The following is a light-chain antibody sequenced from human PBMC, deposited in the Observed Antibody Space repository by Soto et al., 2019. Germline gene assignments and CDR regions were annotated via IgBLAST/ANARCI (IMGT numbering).Light chain of an antibody. J-gene: IGKJ1*01. CDR1: QGINYY. CDR3: QQYNSYPWT. Sequence: IQLTQSPSSLSASVGDSVTISCRASQGINYYLAWYQQKPGQAPKLLIYATSTLQSGVPSRFSGSGSGTDFTLTISSLQPDDFATYYCQQYNSYPWTFGQGTKVDI. V-gene: IGKV1-16*01. CDR2: ATS.